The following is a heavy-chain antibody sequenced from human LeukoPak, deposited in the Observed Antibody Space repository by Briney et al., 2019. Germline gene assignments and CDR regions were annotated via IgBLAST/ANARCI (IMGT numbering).Heavy chain of an antibody. CDR1: GYSISSGYY. Sequence: SETLSLTCTVSGYSISSGYYWGWIRQPPGKELEWIGSIYHSGSTYYNPSLKSRVTISVDTSKNQFSLKLSSVTAADTAVYYCARAAMVRGVHLDYWGQGTLVTVSS. J-gene: IGHJ4*02. CDR3: ARAAMVRGVHLDY. CDR2: IYHSGST. D-gene: IGHD3-10*01. V-gene: IGHV4-38-2*02.